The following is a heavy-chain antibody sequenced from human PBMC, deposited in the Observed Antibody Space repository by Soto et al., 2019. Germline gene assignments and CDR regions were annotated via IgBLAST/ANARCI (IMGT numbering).Heavy chain of an antibody. CDR1: GFTFSSYW. Sequence: GGSLRLSCAASGFTFSSYWMSWVRQAPGKGLEWVANIKQDGSEKYYVDSVKGRFTISRDNAKNSLYLQMNSLRVEDTAIYYCAKTIIHYYSDSWGQGTLVTVSS. V-gene: IGHV3-7*03. D-gene: IGHD3-9*01. J-gene: IGHJ4*02. CDR3: AKTIIHYYSDS. CDR2: IKQDGSEK.